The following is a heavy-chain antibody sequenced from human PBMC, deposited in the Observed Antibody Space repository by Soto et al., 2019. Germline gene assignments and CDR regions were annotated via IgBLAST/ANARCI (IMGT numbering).Heavy chain of an antibody. CDR2: ISYDGSNK. CDR1: GFTFNNYG. V-gene: IGHV3-30*02. CDR3: AGGKYYFDY. J-gene: IGHJ4*02. Sequence: PGGSLRLSCAASGFTFNNYGMHWARQAPGKGLEWVAFISYDGSNKYYPDSVKGRFTISRDNSKNTLYLQMNSLRAEDTAMYYCAGGKYYFDYCGQGTLVTVSS. D-gene: IGHD1-26*01.